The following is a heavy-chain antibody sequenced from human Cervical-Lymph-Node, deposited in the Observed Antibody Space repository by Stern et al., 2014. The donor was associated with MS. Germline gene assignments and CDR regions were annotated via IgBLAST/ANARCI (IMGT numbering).Heavy chain of an antibody. J-gene: IGHJ4*02. D-gene: IGHD3-3*01. V-gene: IGHV4-59*01. CDR3: AREGYDGIDN. CDR1: GGSISSYY. CDR2: IYSSGTT. Sequence: QLQLQESGPGLVKPSETLSLTCIVSGGSISSYYWSWIRQPPGKGLEWIGYIYSSGTTNYNPSLKVRVTISVDTSKNQFSLKLNSMTAADTAIYYCAREGYDGIDNWGQGTLVTVSS.